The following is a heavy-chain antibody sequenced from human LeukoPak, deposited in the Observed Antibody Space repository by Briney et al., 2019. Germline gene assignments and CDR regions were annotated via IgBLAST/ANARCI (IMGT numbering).Heavy chain of an antibody. Sequence: GRSLRLSCVASGLTFDHYGMHWVRQAPGKGLEWVAVIWHDGSSQYYADSVKGRFTISRDNSMNTLYLQMNSLRAEDTAVYYCAKDAQRGFDYSNSLESWGQGTLVTVSS. CDR2: IWHDGSSQ. J-gene: IGHJ5*01. D-gene: IGHD4-11*01. CDR3: AKDAQRGFDYSNSLES. CDR1: GLTFDHYG. V-gene: IGHV3-33*06.